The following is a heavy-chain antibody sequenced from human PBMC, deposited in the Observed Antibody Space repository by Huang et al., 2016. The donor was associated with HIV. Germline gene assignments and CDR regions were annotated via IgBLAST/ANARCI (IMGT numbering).Heavy chain of an antibody. CDR1: GFTFSTYA. V-gene: IGHV3-30-3*01. J-gene: IGHJ4*02. CDR2: ISYDGSIK. Sequence: QVQLVQSGGGVVQTGRSLRLSCAASGFTFSTYAMHWVRQAPGKGLGGVAFISYDGSIKYYADSVKGRVTIARDNYKNALYLQINSLRPEDTAVYYCATEYYDFWSGYYPVGYWGQGTLVTVSS. CDR3: ATEYYDFWSGYYPVGY. D-gene: IGHD3-3*01.